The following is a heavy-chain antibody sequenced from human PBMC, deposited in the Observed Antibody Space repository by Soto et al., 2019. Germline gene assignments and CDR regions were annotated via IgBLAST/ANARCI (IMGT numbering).Heavy chain of an antibody. D-gene: IGHD3-3*01. J-gene: IGHJ6*03. CDR2: IYYSGST. CDR3: ARQVYYDFWSGYPDYMDV. V-gene: IGHV4-59*08. Sequence: PSETLSLTCTVSGGSISSYYWSWIRQPPGKGLEWIGYIYYSGSTNYNPSLKSRVTISVDTSKNQFSLKLSSVTAADTAVYYCARQVYYDFWSGYPDYMDVWGKGTTVTVSS. CDR1: GGSISSYY.